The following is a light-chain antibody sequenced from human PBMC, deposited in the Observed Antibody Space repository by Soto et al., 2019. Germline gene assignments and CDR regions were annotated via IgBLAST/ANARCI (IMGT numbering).Light chain of an antibody. CDR2: GAS. J-gene: IGKJ5*01. Sequence: EIVLTQSPGTLSLSPGERATLSCWASESVSSSYLAWYQQKPGQAPRLLIYGASSRATDIPDRFSGSGSGTDFTLTITRLEPEDFAVYFCQQYGTSPITFGQGTRLEIK. CDR3: QQYGTSPIT. CDR1: ESVSSSY. V-gene: IGKV3-20*01.